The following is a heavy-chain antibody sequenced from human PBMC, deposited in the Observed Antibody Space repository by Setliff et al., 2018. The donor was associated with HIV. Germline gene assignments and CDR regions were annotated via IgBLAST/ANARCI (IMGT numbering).Heavy chain of an antibody. CDR2: ISSSSSYL. J-gene: IGHJ6*03. CDR1: GFTFSSYG. Sequence: GGSLRLSCAASGFTFSSYGMNWVRQAPGQGLEWVSSISSSSSYLYYAESVKGRFTISRDNAKNSLYLQMNSLRAEDTAVYYCARDGVAAAGTGGYYYMDVWGKGTTVTVSS. V-gene: IGHV3-21*01. CDR3: ARDGVAAAGTGGYYYMDV. D-gene: IGHD6-13*01.